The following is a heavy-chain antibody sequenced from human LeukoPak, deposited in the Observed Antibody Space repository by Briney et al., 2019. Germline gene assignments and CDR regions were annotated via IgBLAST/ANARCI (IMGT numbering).Heavy chain of an antibody. Sequence: GGSLRLSCAASGFTFSNHGMHWVRQAPGKGLEWVALIWYDGSNKEYADSVKGRFTISRDNSKNTVYLQMNSLRAEDTAVYYCARVIGHFDYWGQGTLVTVSS. CDR2: IWYDGSNK. CDR3: ARVIGHFDY. D-gene: IGHD3-16*01. J-gene: IGHJ4*02. V-gene: IGHV3-33*01. CDR1: GFTFSNHG.